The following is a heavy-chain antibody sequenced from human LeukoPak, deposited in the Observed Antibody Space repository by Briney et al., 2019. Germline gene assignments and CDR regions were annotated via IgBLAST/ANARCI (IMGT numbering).Heavy chain of an antibody. V-gene: IGHV1-18*01. CDR3: ARDWQWGFVVVTAIGAWFDP. Sequence: GSSVKVSCKASGGTFSSYAISWVRQAPGQGLEWMGWISAYNGNTNYAQKLQGRVTMTTDTSTSTAYMELRSLRSDDTAVYYCARDWQWGFVVVTAIGAWFDPWGQGTLVTVSS. J-gene: IGHJ5*02. D-gene: IGHD2-21*02. CDR1: GGTFSSYA. CDR2: ISAYNGNT.